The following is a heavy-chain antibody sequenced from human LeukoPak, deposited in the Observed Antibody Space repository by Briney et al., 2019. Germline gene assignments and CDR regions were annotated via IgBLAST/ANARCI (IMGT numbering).Heavy chain of an antibody. CDR1: GGTFSSYA. CDR3: ARGGSSSWYDAFDI. CDR2: IIPIFGTA. Sequence: ASVKVSCKASGGTFSSYAISWVRQAPGQGLEWMGGIIPIFGTANYAQKFQGRVTITADESTSTAYMELSSLRSEDTAVYYCARGGSSSWYDAFDIWGQGTMVTVSS. D-gene: IGHD6-13*01. J-gene: IGHJ3*02. V-gene: IGHV1-69*13.